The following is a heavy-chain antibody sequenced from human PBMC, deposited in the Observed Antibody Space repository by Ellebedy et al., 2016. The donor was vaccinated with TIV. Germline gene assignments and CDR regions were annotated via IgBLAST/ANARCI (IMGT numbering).Heavy chain of an antibody. V-gene: IGHV1-2*02. CDR1: GYTFTDYY. J-gene: IGHJ5*02. D-gene: IGHD2-15*01. Sequence: ASVKVSCKASGYTFTDYYIHWVRQAPGQGLEWMGWINPNNGGTNYAQKFQGRVTMTRDTSISTAYMELSRLRSDDTAVYYCARTFTVVVSNWFDPWGQGTLVTVSS. CDR2: INPNNGGT. CDR3: ARTFTVVVSNWFDP.